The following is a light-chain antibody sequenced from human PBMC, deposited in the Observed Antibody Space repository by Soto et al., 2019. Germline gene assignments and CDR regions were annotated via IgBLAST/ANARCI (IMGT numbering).Light chain of an antibody. V-gene: IGKV1-9*01. CDR3: QHLNSDPT. Sequence: DIQLTQSPSFLSASVGDRVTNTCRASQGISSHLAWYQQKPGKAPKLLIYGASTLQSGVPSRFRGSGSGTEFTLSISSLQPEDFATYYCQHLNSDPTFGQGTKLEI. CDR2: GAS. CDR1: QGISSH. J-gene: IGKJ2*01.